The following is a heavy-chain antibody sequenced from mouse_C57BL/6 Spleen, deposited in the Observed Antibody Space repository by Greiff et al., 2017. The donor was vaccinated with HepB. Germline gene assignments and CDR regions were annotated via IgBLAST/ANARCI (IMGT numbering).Heavy chain of an antibody. CDR1: GFNIKDDY. CDR3: TTGYDYDGDYAMDY. J-gene: IGHJ4*01. Sequence: EVQLQQSGAELVRPGASVKLSCTASGFNIKDDYMHWVKQRPEQGLAWIGWIDPENGDTEYASKFQGKATITADTSSNTAYLQLSSLTSEDTAVYYCTTGYDYDGDYAMDYWGQGASVTVSS. V-gene: IGHV14-4*01. CDR2: IDPENGDT. D-gene: IGHD2-4*01.